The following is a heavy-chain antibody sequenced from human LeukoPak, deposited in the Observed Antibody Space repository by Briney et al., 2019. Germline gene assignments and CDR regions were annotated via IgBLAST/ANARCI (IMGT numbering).Heavy chain of an antibody. CDR1: GLTFSSHW. CDR3: TRDRQGPKLYEMHV. Sequence: GGSLRLSCAASGLTFSSHWMHWVRQAPGKGLVWVSRITNDGSSTTYADSVKGRFTISRDNAKNSLYLQMNSLRAEDTAVYSCTRDRQGPKLYEMHVWGQGTTVTVSS. D-gene: IGHD3-10*01. CDR2: ITNDGSST. V-gene: IGHV3-74*01. J-gene: IGHJ6*02.